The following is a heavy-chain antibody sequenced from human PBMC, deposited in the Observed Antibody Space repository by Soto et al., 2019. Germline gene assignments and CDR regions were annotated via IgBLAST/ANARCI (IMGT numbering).Heavy chain of an antibody. CDR1: GGSISSSSYY. V-gene: IGHV4-39*01. CDR3: ARSFASRYCSGGSCYSFNGFDY. CDR2: IYYSGST. J-gene: IGHJ4*02. D-gene: IGHD2-15*01. Sequence: SETLSLTCTVSGGSISSSSYYWGWIRQPPGKGLEWIGSIYYSGSTYYNPSLKSRVTISVDTSKNQFSLKLSSVTAADTAVYYCARSFASRYCSGGSCYSFNGFDYWGQGTLVTVSS.